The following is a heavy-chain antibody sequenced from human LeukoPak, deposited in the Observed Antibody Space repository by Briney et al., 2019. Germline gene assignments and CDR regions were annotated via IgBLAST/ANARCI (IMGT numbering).Heavy chain of an antibody. V-gene: IGHV3-21*01. J-gene: IGHJ4*02. CDR2: IDSSGSYM. D-gene: IGHD3-22*01. Sequence: GGSLRLSCAASRFTLSTYSMNWVRQAPGKGLEWVSSIDSSGSYMYYADSVKGRFTISRDNAKNSPYLQMNSLRVEDTAVYYCARDLGYSDRSRYYPYYSDSWGQGTLDTVSS. CDR3: ARDLGYSDRSRYYPYYSDS. CDR1: RFTLSTYS.